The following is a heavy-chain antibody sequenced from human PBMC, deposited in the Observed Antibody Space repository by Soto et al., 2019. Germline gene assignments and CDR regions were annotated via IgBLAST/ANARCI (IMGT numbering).Heavy chain of an antibody. D-gene: IGHD3-22*01. J-gene: IGHJ5*02. CDR3: ARKDKSGYFNWFDP. CDR2: IFPSDSDT. CDR1: GYKFTSYW. Sequence: GESLKISCXTSGYKFTSYWIAWVRQMPGKGLEWMGIIFPSDSDTRYSPSFQGQVTISADRSTSTVFLQWASLEASDTAVYFCARKDKSGYFNWFDPWGQGTLVTVSS. V-gene: IGHV5-51*01.